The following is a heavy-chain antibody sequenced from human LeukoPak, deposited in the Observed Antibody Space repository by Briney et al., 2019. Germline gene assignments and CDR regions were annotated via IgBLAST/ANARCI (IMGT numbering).Heavy chain of an antibody. V-gene: IGHV3-30*04. CDR3: ARDPPWDYYDSSGKDY. D-gene: IGHD3-22*01. CDR1: GFTFSSYA. Sequence: QAGGSLRLSCAASGFTFSSYAMHWVRQAPGKGLEWVAVISYDGSNKYYADSVKGRFTISRDNSKNTLYLQMNSLRAEDTAVYYCARDPPWDYYDSSGKDYWGQGTLVTVSS. J-gene: IGHJ4*02. CDR2: ISYDGSNK.